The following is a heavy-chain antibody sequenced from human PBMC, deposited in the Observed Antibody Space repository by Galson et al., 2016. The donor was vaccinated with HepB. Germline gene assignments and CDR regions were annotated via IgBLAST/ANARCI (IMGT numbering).Heavy chain of an antibody. D-gene: IGHD3-10*01. V-gene: IGHV3-30*04. CDR3: TRDRGGGSTDYSLMDV. J-gene: IGHJ6*02. CDR2: ISYDGSQK. Sequence: SLRLSCAASGFPFSIYAMHWVRQAPGKGLEWVAVISYDGSQKYYADSVEGRITISRDNSKNTLFLQMYSLRVEDTAVYYCTRDRGGGSTDYSLMDVWGQGTTVTVSS. CDR1: GFPFSIYA.